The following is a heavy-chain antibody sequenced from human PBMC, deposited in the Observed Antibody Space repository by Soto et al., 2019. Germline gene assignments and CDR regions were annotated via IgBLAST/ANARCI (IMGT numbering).Heavy chain of an antibody. J-gene: IGHJ4*02. CDR3: ARDLFLQGYYGSGNYYALDY. CDR1: GFTFDDYA. Sequence: EVQLVESGGGLVQPGRSLRLSCAASGFTFDDYAMHWVRQAPGKGLEWVSGISGSGTTTYYADSVQGRFTISRDNSRHTLYLEMNSLRAEDTAVYYCARDLFLQGYYGSGNYYALDYWGQGTLVPVSS. CDR2: ISGSGTTT. V-gene: IGHV3-23*04. D-gene: IGHD3-10*01.